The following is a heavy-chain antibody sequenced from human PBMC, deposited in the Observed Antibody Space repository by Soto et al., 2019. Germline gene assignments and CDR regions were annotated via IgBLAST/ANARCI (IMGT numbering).Heavy chain of an antibody. CDR1: GGSISSYY. J-gene: IGHJ6*02. Sequence: SETLSLTCTVSGGSISSYYWSWIRQPPGKGLEWIGYIYYSGSTNYNPSLKSRVTISVDTSKNQFSLKLSSVTAADTAVYYCARDPSYYDILTGYYRYGMDVWGQGTKVTVSS. CDR2: IYYSGST. CDR3: ARDPSYYDILTGYYRYGMDV. V-gene: IGHV4-59*01. D-gene: IGHD3-9*01.